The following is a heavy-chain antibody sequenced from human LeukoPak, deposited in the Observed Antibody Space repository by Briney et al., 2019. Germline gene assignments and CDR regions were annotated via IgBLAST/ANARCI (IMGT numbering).Heavy chain of an antibody. CDR1: GLTVSSSY. V-gene: IGHV3-53*01. Sequence: GGSLRLSCAASGLTVSSSYMSWVRQAPGKGLEWVSIIYNDGSTYYADSMKGRFTISRDNAKNTLYLQMNSLRAEDTAVYYCAREYPGIAVAGNPFDYWGQGTLVTVSS. CDR3: AREYPGIAVAGNPFDY. D-gene: IGHD6-19*01. CDR2: IYNDGST. J-gene: IGHJ4*02.